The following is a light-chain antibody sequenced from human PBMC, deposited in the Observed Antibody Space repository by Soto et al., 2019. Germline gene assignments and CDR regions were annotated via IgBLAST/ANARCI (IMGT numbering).Light chain of an antibody. CDR2: EVS. Sequence: QSALTQPASVSGSPGQSITISCTGTSSAVGGYNYVSWYQQHPGKAPKLMIYEVSNRPSGVSNRFSGSKSGNTASLTISGLQAEDEADYYFSSYTSSSLYVFGTGTKLTVL. V-gene: IGLV2-14*01. CDR3: SSYTSSSLYV. CDR1: SSAVGGYNY. J-gene: IGLJ1*01.